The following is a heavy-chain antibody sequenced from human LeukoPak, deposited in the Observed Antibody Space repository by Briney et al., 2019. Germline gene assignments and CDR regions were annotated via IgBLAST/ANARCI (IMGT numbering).Heavy chain of an antibody. CDR1: GGSFSGYY. Sequence: SETLSLTCAVYGGSFSGYYWSWIRQPPGKGLEWIGEINHSGSTNYNPTLKSRVTISVDTSKNQFSLKLSSVTAADTAVYHCARVRLGCSGGSCYSPPDTYYFDYWGQGTLVTVSS. J-gene: IGHJ4*02. V-gene: IGHV4-34*01. D-gene: IGHD2-15*01. CDR3: ARVRLGCSGGSCYSPPDTYYFDY. CDR2: INHSGST.